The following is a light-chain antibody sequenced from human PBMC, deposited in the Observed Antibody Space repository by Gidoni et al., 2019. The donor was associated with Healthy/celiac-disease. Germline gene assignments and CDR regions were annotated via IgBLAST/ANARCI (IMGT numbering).Light chain of an antibody. V-gene: IGLV3-21*02. CDR1: NIGSKS. J-gene: IGLJ1*01. CDR2: DDS. CDR3: QVWDSSSDHV. Sequence: SYVLTQPPSVSVAPGQTDRITCGGNNIGSKSVHWYQQKPGQAPVLVVYDDSDRPSGLPERFSGSNSGNTATLTISRVEAGDEADYYCQVWDSSSDHVFGTGTKVTVL.